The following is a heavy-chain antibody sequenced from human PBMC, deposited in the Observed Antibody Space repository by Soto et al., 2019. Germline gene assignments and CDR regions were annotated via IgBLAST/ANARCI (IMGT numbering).Heavy chain of an antibody. J-gene: IGHJ5*02. Sequence: ASVKVSCKASGYTFNSNAMHWVRQAPGQRLEWMGWINTGNGDTKYSQKFQGRVTITRDTSASTAYMELSSLRSEDTAVYYCARDHYYDSSGYYYRFDPWGQGTLVTVSS. D-gene: IGHD3-22*01. V-gene: IGHV1-3*04. CDR3: ARDHYYDSSGYYYRFDP. CDR2: INTGNGDT. CDR1: GYTFNSNA.